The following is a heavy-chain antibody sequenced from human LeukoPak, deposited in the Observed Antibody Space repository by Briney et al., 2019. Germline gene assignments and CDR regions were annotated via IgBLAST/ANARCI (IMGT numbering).Heavy chain of an antibody. V-gene: IGHV3-21*01. J-gene: IGHJ5*02. CDR3: ARAPSRSEQFDP. CDR2: ISTSSSYI. CDR1: GFTFSSYS. Sequence: GGSLRLSCAASGFTFSSYSMNWVRQAPGKGLEWVSSISTSSSYIYYADSVKGRFTISRDNAKSSPYLQMNSLRVEDTAVYYCARAPSRSEQFDPWGQGTLVTVSS. D-gene: IGHD3-3*01.